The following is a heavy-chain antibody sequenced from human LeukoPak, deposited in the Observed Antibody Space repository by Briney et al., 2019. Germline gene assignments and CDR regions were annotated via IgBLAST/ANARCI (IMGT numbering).Heavy chain of an antibody. CDR1: GLTVSSNY. CDR3: ARVVVVVPAALDP. CDR2: IYSGGST. V-gene: IGHV3-53*01. D-gene: IGHD2-2*01. J-gene: IGHJ5*02. Sequence: GGSLRLSCAASGLTVSSNYMSWVRQAPGKGLEWVSVIYSGGSTYYADSVKGRFTISRDNSKNTLYLQMNSLRAEDTAVYYCARVVVVVPAALDPWGQGTLVTVSS.